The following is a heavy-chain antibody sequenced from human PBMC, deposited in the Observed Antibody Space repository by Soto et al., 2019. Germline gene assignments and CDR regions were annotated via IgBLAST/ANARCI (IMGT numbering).Heavy chain of an antibody. CDR1: GGSFSGYY. J-gene: IGHJ6*02. D-gene: IGHD2-2*01. V-gene: IGHV4-34*01. CDR3: ARGRNIVVVPAAMRRVGMDV. Sequence: KTSETLSLTCAVYGGSFSGYYWSWIRQPPGKGLEWIGEINHSGSTNYNPSLKSRVTISVDTSKNQFSLKLSSVTAADTAVYYCARGRNIVVVPAAMRRVGMDVWGQGTTVTVSS. CDR2: INHSGST.